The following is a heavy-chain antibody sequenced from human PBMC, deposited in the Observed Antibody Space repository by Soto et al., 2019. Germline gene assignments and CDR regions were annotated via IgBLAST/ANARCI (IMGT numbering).Heavy chain of an antibody. CDR3: ARGWGNRYNWNENAFDI. J-gene: IGHJ3*02. Sequence: QVQLVESGGGVVQPGRSLRLSCAASGFTFSSYGMHWVRQAPGKGLEWVAVIWYDGSNKYYADSVKGRFTISRDNSKNTRYLQMNSLRAEDTAVYYCARGWGNRYNWNENAFDIWGQGTMVAVSS. CDR2: IWYDGSNK. CDR1: GFTFSSYG. D-gene: IGHD1-1*01. V-gene: IGHV3-33*01.